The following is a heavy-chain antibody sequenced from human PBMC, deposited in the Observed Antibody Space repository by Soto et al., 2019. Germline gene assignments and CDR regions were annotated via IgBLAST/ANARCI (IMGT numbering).Heavy chain of an antibody. CDR1: EFTFSNYA. D-gene: IGHD3-10*01. CDR2: ISYGGGTT. V-gene: IGHV3-23*01. J-gene: IGHJ4*02. CDR3: AKDLGIWYYYGSGTPFDY. Sequence: SGGSLRLSCAASEFTFSNYAMSWVRQAPGKGLEWVSAISYGGGTTYYADSVKGRFTISRDNSKNTLYLQMNSLRAEDTAVYYCAKDLGIWYYYGSGTPFDYWGQGTLVTVSS.